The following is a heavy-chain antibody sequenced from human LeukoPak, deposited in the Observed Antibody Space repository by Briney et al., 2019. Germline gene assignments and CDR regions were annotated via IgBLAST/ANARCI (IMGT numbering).Heavy chain of an antibody. CDR1: GFILSDYW. Sequence: GGSLRLSCAASGFILSDYWMSWVRQAPGKGLEWVASINQDGSEKYYVDSVKGRFSISRDNAKNTLYLQMNSLRVEDTAVYYCARGRPHGNDYWGQGTLVTVSS. CDR2: INQDGSEK. V-gene: IGHV3-7*01. J-gene: IGHJ4*02. D-gene: IGHD4-23*01. CDR3: ARGRPHGNDY.